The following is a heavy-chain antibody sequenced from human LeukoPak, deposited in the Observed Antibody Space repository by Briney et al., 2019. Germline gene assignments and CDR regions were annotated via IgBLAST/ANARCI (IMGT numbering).Heavy chain of an antibody. J-gene: IGHJ4*02. V-gene: IGHV3-7*01. CDR2: INQDGSER. CDR1: GFTFSNYW. D-gene: IGHD3-3*01. CDR3: ARDDFWSGYYPDY. Sequence: GGSLRLSCAASGFTFSNYWVSWVRQAPGKGLDWVANINQDGSERYYVDSVKGRFSISRDNAKNSLYLQMNSLRAEDTAVYYCARDDFWSGYYPDYWGQGTLVTVSS.